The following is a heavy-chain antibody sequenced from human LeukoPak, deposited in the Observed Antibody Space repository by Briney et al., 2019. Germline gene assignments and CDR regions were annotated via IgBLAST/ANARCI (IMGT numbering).Heavy chain of an antibody. D-gene: IGHD4-23*01. CDR1: GYTFTSYV. CDR3: ARYSEDGDNDY. CDR2: MNPNSGNT. J-gene: IGHJ4*02. V-gene: IGHV1-8*02. Sequence: ASVKVSCKASGYTFTSYVINWVRQATGQGLEWMGWMNPNSGNTGYAQKFQGRVNMTRNTHISTAYMELTSLRSEDKAVYFCARYSEDGDNDYWGQGTLVTVSS.